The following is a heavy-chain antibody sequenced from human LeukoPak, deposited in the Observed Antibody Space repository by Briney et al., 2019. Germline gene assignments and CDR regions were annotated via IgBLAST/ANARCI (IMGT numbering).Heavy chain of an antibody. D-gene: IGHD3-16*02. CDR3: ARSFIRSEPFDY. CDR1: GYTFTSYY. Sequence: ASVKVSCKASGYTFTSYYMHWVRQAPGQGLQWMGIINPSGGSTSYAQKFQGRVTMTRDTSTSTVYMELSRLRSDDTAVYYCARSFIRSEPFDYWGQGTLVTVSS. CDR2: INPSGGST. J-gene: IGHJ4*02. V-gene: IGHV1-46*01.